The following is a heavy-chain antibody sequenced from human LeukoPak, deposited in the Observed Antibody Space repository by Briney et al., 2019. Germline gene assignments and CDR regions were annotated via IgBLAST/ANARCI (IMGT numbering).Heavy chain of an antibody. CDR2: ISSSGSTI. D-gene: IGHD6-6*01. J-gene: IGHJ4*02. V-gene: IGHV3-48*03. Sequence: PGRSLRLSCAASGFTFSSYEMNWVRQAPGKGLEWVSYISSSGSTIFYADSVKGRFTISRDNAKNSLYLQMNSLRAEDTAVYYCARLYSSSSGLRASDYWGQGTLVTVSS. CDR3: ARLYSSSSGLRASDY. CDR1: GFTFSSYE.